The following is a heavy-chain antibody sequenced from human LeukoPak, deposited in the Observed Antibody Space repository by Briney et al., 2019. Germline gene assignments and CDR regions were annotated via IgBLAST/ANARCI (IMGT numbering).Heavy chain of an antibody. D-gene: IGHD6-19*01. CDR1: GYTFTGQF. J-gene: IGHJ4*02. V-gene: IGHV1-2*02. CDR3: ARSGFSTGFYLDF. Sequence: ASGKVSCKASGYTFTGQFIHWLRQAPGQGLEWMGWIDPPSGTPHYAQKFHDTVTMTRDTSIATAYMEVHSLKSDDTAVYYCARSGFSTGFYLDFWGQGTLISVSS. CDR2: IDPPSGTP.